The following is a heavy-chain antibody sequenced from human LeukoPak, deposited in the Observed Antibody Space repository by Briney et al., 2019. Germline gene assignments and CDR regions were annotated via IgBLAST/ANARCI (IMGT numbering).Heavy chain of an antibody. CDR2: INSDGSST. CDR3: ARDRATITIFGVVITPLGY. Sequence: GGSLRLSCAASGFTFSSYWMHWVRQAPGKGLVWVSRINSDGSSTSYADSVKGRFTISRDNAKNTLYLQMNSLRAEDTAVYYCARDRATITIFGVVITPLGYWGQGTLVTVSS. D-gene: IGHD3-3*01. V-gene: IGHV3-74*01. CDR1: GFTFSSYW. J-gene: IGHJ4*02.